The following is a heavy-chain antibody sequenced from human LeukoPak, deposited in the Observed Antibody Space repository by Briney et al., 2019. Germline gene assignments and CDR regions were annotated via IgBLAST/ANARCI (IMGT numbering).Heavy chain of an antibody. V-gene: IGHV1-24*01. CDR2: FDPGDGET. D-gene: IGHD6-6*01. J-gene: IGHJ6*03. CDR1: GYTLTELS. Sequence: ASVKVSCKVSGYTLTELSMHWVRQAPGKGLEWMGGFDPGDGETIFAQKFQGRVTMTEDTSTDTAYMELSSLRSEDTAVYYCATLSIARFYYYYMDVWGKGTTVTVSS. CDR3: ATLSIARFYYYYMDV.